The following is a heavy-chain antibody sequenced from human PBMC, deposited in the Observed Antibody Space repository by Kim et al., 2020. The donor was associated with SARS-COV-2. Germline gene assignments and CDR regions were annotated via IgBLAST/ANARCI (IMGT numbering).Heavy chain of an antibody. CDR3: ARDLAIPGYCSSTNCRYWYFDL. CDR1: GGSISTGGYY. CDR2: IYYSGNT. Sequence: SETLSLTCTVSGGSISTGGYYWTWIRQHPEKGLEWIGYIYYSGNTYYKPSLKSRVTISLDTSENQFSLKLNSVTAADTAVYYCARDLAIPGYCSSTNCRYWYFDLWGRGTLVTVSS. V-gene: IGHV4-31*03. J-gene: IGHJ2*01. D-gene: IGHD2-2*01.